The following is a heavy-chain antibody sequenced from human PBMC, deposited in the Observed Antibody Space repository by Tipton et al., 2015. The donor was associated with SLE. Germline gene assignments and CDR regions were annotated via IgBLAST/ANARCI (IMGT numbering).Heavy chain of an antibody. V-gene: IGHV4-59*11. J-gene: IGHJ5*02. CDR3: AKFGAFYDSSGHNYFDH. CDR1: GDSINGRY. CDR2: VDHTGAS. Sequence: TLSLTCTVSGDSINGRYWSWIRQPPGKGLEYIGYVDHTGASIYNPSLKNRVSISVDTSRNQLSLTLSSLTVADTAMYYCAKFGAFYDSSGHNYFDHWGQRSLVTVTS. D-gene: IGHD3-22*01.